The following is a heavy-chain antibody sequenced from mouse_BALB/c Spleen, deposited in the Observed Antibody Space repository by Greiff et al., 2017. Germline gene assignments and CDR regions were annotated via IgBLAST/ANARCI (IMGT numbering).Heavy chain of an antibody. J-gene: IGHJ3*01. V-gene: IGHV1-7*01. CDR3: ARGDDDKGFAY. D-gene: IGHD2-3*01. CDR2: INPSTGYT. Sequence: QVQLKQSGAELAKPGASVKMSCKASGYTFTSYWMHWVKQRPGQGLEWIGYINPSTGYTEYNQKFKDKATLTADKSSSTAYMQLSSLTSEDSAVYYCARGDDDKGFAYWGQGTLVTVSA. CDR1: GYTFTSYW.